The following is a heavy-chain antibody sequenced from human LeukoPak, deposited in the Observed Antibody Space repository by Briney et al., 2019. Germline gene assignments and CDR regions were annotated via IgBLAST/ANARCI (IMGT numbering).Heavy chain of an antibody. Sequence: GASVKVSCKVSGYTLTGLSMHWVRQAPGKGLEWMGGFESEDGETTYAQKFQGRVTMTEDTSTDTAYMELRSLRSEDTAVYYCVTSLTYYDFWSGQSPDVFDIWGQGTMVTVSS. CDR2: FESEDGET. V-gene: IGHV1-24*01. J-gene: IGHJ3*02. D-gene: IGHD3-3*01. CDR3: VTSLTYYDFWSGQSPDVFDI. CDR1: GYTLTGLS.